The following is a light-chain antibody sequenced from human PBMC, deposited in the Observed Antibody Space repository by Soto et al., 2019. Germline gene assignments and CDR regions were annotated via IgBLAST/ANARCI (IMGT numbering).Light chain of an antibody. V-gene: IGLV2-14*01. CDR3: SSFTWSSTLQ. J-gene: IGLJ3*02. Sequence: QLVLTQPASVSGSPGQSITISCTGTSSDVGAYNYVSWFQQHPGKAPKLIIYEVSNRPSGVSNRFSGSKSGNTASLTISGLQAEDGADYYCSSFTWSSTLQFGGGTKLTVL. CDR2: EVS. CDR1: SSDVGAYNY.